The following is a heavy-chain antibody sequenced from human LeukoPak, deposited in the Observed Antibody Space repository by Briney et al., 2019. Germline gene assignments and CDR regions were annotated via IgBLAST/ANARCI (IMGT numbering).Heavy chain of an antibody. J-gene: IGHJ4*02. CDR1: GFTFTTYA. CDR3: GRHAYGGSPPLS. D-gene: IGHD3-10*01. Sequence: GGCLRLSCAASGFTFTTYAMSWVRQAPGKGLEWVSSVDDTSGYIYYADSVKGRFTISRDNYKNTLHLQMNSLRAEDTAVYYCGRHAYGGSPPLSWGQGALVTVSS. CDR2: VDDTSGYI. V-gene: IGHV3-23*01.